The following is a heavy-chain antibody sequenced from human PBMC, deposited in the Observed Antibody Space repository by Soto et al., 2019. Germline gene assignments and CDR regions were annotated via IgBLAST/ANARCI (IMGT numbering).Heavy chain of an antibody. CDR3: AKVAAYYLDY. V-gene: IGHV1-3*01. J-gene: IGHJ4*01. D-gene: IGHD6-19*01. Sequence: ASVKVSCKASVYTFSAYNMHWVRQAPGQRLEWMGWINPGNGNTYYSQKFQGRVTITRDTSANTAYMELSSLISEDTAVYYCAKVAAYYLDYWGHGTLVTVSS. CDR1: VYTFSAYN. CDR2: INPGNGNT.